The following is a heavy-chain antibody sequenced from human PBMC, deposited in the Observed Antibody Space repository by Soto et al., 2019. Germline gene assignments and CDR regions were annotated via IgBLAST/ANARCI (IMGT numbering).Heavy chain of an antibody. J-gene: IGHJ4*02. V-gene: IGHV1-46*01. CDR1: GYIFTNHY. D-gene: IGHD3-22*01. CDR2: INTSSGST. CDR3: ARADYYDSSGFYYDY. Sequence: QVQLVQSGAEVKKPGASVKVSCKASGYIFTNHYIHWVRQAPGQGLEWMGIINTSSGSTNYLQKFQGRVTMTRDTSTSTVYMELSSLRSEDTAVYFCARADYYDSSGFYYDYWGQGTLVTVSS.